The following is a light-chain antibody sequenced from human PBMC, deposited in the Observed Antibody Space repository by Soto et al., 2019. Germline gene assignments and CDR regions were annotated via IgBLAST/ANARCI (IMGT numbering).Light chain of an antibody. Sequence: QSVLTQSPSASASLGASVKVTYTLSSGHSSYAIAWHQQQPEKGPRYLMKLNSDGSHTKGDGIPDRFSGSSSGAERYLTISSLQSEDEADYYCQTWDTGTNYIFGTGTKLTVL. CDR3: QTWDTGTNYI. J-gene: IGLJ1*01. CDR2: LNSDGSH. CDR1: SGHSSYA. V-gene: IGLV4-69*02.